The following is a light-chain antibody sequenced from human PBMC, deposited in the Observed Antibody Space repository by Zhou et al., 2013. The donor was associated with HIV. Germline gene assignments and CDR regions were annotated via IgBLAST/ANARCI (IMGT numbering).Light chain of an antibody. CDR1: SSDVGVYKD. J-gene: IGLJ2*01. V-gene: IGLV2-14*01. Sequence: QSALTQPASVSGAPGQSVIISCTGTSSDVGVYKDVSWYQQYPGKAPKLMIFDVSKRPSGVSNRFSGSKSGNTASLFISGLQAEDEADYYCSSYTTTSTVIFGGGTTLTV. CDR3: SSYTTTSTVI. CDR2: DVS.